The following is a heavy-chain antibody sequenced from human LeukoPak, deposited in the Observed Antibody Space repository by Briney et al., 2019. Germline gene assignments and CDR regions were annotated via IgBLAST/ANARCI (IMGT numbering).Heavy chain of an antibody. Sequence: SETLSLTCTVSGGSISSSSYYWGWIRQPPGKGLEWIGSIYYSGSTYYNPSLKSRVTISVDTSKNQFSLKLSSVTAADTAVYYCARSYYYDSSGYPPGYFDYWGQGTLVTVSS. V-gene: IGHV4-39*07. CDR2: IYYSGST. J-gene: IGHJ4*02. CDR1: GGSISSSSYY. CDR3: ARSYYYDSSGYPPGYFDY. D-gene: IGHD3-22*01.